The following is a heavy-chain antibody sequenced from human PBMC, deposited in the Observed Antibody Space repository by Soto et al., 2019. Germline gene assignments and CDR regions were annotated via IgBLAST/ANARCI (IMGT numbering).Heavy chain of an antibody. D-gene: IGHD6-6*01. Sequence: SETLSLTCTVSGGSISSGGYYWSWICQHPGKGLEWIGCVYYSGRTYYNPCLKSRITISVDTSKKYFFLKLSSVTAADTAVYYCASTKDYSSSLDYWGQGVLVTVSS. CDR2: VYYSGRT. J-gene: IGHJ4*02. CDR1: GGSISSGGYY. V-gene: IGHV4-31*03. CDR3: ASTKDYSSSLDY.